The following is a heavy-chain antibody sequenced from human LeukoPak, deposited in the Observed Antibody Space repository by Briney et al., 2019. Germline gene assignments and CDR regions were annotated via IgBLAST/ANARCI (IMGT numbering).Heavy chain of an antibody. CDR2: IIPILGIA. D-gene: IGHD5-12*01. J-gene: IGHJ4*02. V-gene: IGHV1-69*04. CDR1: GGTFSSYA. CDR3: ARDTFRDGYNWD. Sequence: ASVKVSCKASGGTFSSYAISWVRQAPGQGLEWMGRIIPILGIANYAQKFQGRVTITADKSTSTAYMELSSLRSEDTAVYYCARDTFRDGYNWDWGQGTLVTVSS.